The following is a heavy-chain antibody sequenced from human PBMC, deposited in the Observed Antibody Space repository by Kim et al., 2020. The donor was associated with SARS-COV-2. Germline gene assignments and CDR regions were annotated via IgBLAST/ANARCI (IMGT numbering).Heavy chain of an antibody. D-gene: IGHD5-18*01. CDR2: ISAYNGNT. CDR3: ARDDTAMVGFGYYYYGMDV. J-gene: IGHJ6*02. CDR1: GYTFTSYG. Sequence: ASVKVSCKASGYTFTSYGISWVRQAPGQGLEWMGWISAYNGNTNYAQKLQGRVTMTTDTSTSTAYMELRSLRSDDTAVYYCARDDTAMVGFGYYYYGMDVWGQGTTVTVSS. V-gene: IGHV1-18*01.